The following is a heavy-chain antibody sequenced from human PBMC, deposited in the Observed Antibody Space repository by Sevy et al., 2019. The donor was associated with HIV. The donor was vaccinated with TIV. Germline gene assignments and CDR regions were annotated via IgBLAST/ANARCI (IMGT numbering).Heavy chain of an antibody. Sequence: GGSLRLSCAASGFTFSSYAMHWVRQAPGKGLERVAVISYDGSNKYYADSVKGRFTISRDNSKNTLYLQMNSLRAEDTAVYYCARVDSSGYYYTEYFQHWGQGTLVTVSS. V-gene: IGHV3-30-3*01. D-gene: IGHD3-22*01. J-gene: IGHJ1*01. CDR1: GFTFSSYA. CDR2: ISYDGSNK. CDR3: ARVDSSGYYYTEYFQH.